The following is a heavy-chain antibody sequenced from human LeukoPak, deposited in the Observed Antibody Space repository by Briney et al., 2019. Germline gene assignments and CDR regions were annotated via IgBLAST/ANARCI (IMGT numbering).Heavy chain of an antibody. CDR2: IYENGGTT. CDR1: GFTFRGHA. V-gene: IGHV3-23*01. J-gene: IGHJ4*02. CDR3: AKDFRIGYSAHFDY. D-gene: IGHD2-21*01. Sequence: QPGGSLRLSCVGSGFTFRGHAMSWVRQAPEKGLEFVSGIYENGGTTYYADSVKGRFSISRDNSKNTLYLQMDSLRGEDTAVYYCAKDFRIGYSAHFDYWGQGALVTVSS.